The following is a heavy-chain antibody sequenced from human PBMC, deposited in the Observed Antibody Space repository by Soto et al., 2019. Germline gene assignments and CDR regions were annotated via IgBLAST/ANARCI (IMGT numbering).Heavy chain of an antibody. J-gene: IGHJ4*02. Sequence: SETLSLTCAVSGGSISSGGYSWSWIRQPPGKGLELIGYIYHSASTYYNPSLKSRVTISVDRSKNQLSLKLSSVTAADTAVYYCARVPHYWGQGTLVTVS. CDR3: ARVPHY. CDR2: IYHSAST. CDR1: GGSISSGGYS. V-gene: IGHV4-30-2*01.